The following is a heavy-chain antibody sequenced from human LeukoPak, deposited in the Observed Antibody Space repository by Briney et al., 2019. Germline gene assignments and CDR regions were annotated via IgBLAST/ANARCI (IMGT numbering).Heavy chain of an antibody. CDR3: ATIQDWKFDY. V-gene: IGHV3-7*01. CDR2: INQGGNWK. CDR1: GFSFGSYF. J-gene: IGHJ4*02. Sequence: GGSLRLSCAASGFSFGSYFMSWVRQAPGEGLEWVANINQGGNWKYYVDSVKGRFTISRDNAQNSLYLEMNSLRAEDTAIYYCATIQDWKFDYWGQGALVTVSS. D-gene: IGHD1-1*01.